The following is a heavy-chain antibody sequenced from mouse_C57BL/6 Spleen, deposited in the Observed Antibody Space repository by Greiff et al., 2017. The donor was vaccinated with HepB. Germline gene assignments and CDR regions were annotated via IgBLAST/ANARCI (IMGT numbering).Heavy chain of an antibody. CDR1: GYAFSSSW. CDR2: IYPGDGDT. CDR3: SRGDYYGSSSYYFDY. D-gene: IGHD1-1*01. Sequence: QVQLKESGPELVKPGASVKISCKASGYAFSSSWMNWVKQRPGKGLEWIGRIYPGDGDTNYNGKFKGKATLTADKSSSTAYMQLSSLTSEDSAVYFCSRGDYYGSSSYYFDYWGQGTTLTVSS. J-gene: IGHJ2*01. V-gene: IGHV1-82*01.